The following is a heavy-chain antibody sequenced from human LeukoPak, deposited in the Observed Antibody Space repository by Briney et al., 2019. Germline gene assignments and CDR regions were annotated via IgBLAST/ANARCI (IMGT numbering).Heavy chain of an antibody. CDR3: AREGDEGYLFDY. J-gene: IGHJ4*02. Sequence: SQTLSLTCAVSGDSVSSNSAAWSWIRQSPSRGLEWLGRTYYRSKWYNDYAVSVKSRITINADTSKNQFSLQLNSVTPEDTAVYYCAREGDEGYLFDYWGQETLVTVSS. D-gene: IGHD5-24*01. CDR2: TYYRSKWYN. CDR1: GDSVSSNSAA. V-gene: IGHV6-1*01.